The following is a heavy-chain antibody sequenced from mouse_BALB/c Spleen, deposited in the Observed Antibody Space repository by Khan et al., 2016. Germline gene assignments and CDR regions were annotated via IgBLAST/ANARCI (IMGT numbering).Heavy chain of an antibody. CDR3: ARDRVD. CDR2: IRNKANGYTT. CDR1: GFTFTDYY. D-gene: IGHD1-1*01. Sequence: EVQLVESGGGLVQPGGSLRLSCATSGFTFTDYYMSWVRQPPGKALEWLGFIRNKANGYTTEYSASVKGRFTISRDNSQSILYLQMNTLRAEDSATYYCARDRVDWGQGTTLTVSS. V-gene: IGHV7-3*02. J-gene: IGHJ2*01.